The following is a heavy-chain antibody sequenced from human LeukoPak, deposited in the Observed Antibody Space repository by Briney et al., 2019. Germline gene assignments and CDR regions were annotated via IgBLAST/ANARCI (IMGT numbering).Heavy chain of an antibody. V-gene: IGHV3-21*01. J-gene: IGHJ4*02. Sequence: PGGSLRLSCAASGFTFSSYSMNWVRQAPGKGLEWASSISSSSSYIYYADSVKGRFTISRDNAKNSLYLQMNSLRAEDTAVYYCARVTLTGYYAFDYWGQGTLVTVSS. CDR1: GFTFSSYS. CDR3: ARVTLTGYYAFDY. CDR2: ISSSSSYI. D-gene: IGHD3-9*01.